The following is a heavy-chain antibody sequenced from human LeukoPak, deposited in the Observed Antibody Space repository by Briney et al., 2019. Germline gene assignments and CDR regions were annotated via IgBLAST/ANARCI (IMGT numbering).Heavy chain of an antibody. D-gene: IGHD3-22*01. CDR3: AKDKTNKYYYDSSGSDAFDI. Sequence: GRSLRLSCAASGFTFSSYGMHWVRQATGKGLEWVAVISYDGSNKYYADSVKGRFTISRDNSKNTLYLQMNSLRAEDTAVYYCAKDKTNKYYYDSSGSDAFDIWGQGTMVTVSS. J-gene: IGHJ3*02. CDR1: GFTFSSYG. CDR2: ISYDGSNK. V-gene: IGHV3-30*18.